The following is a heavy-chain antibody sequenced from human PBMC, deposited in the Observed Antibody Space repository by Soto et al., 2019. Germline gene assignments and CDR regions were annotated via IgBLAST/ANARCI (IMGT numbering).Heavy chain of an antibody. CDR1: GGSFSGYY. Sequence: SETLSLTCAVYGGSFSGYYWSWIRQPPGKGLEWIGEINHSGSTNYNPSLKSRVTISVDTSKNQFSLKLSSVTAADTAVYYCARGPRAYFAWLLSIFDYWRQGTLVTVSS. D-gene: IGHD3-9*01. CDR2: INHSGST. V-gene: IGHV4-34*01. CDR3: ARGPRAYFAWLLSIFDY. J-gene: IGHJ4*02.